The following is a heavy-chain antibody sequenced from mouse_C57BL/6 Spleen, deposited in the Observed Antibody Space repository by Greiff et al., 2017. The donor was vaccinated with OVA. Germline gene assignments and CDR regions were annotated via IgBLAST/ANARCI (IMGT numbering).Heavy chain of an antibody. D-gene: IGHD1-1*01. CDR3: ARSPYGNSYGWAMDY. Sequence: VQLQQPGTELVKPGASVKLSCKASGYTFTSYWLHWVKQRTGQGLEWIGNINPSNGGTNYNEKFKSKATLTVDKSSSTAYMQLSSLTSDDSAVYYCARSPYGNSYGWAMDYWGQGTSVTVSS. V-gene: IGHV1-53*01. CDR1: GYTFTSYW. CDR2: INPSNGGT. J-gene: IGHJ4*01.